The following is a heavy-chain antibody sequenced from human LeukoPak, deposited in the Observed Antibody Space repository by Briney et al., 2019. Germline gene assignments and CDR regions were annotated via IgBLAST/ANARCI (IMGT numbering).Heavy chain of an antibody. CDR2: INTNTGNP. CDR1: GYTFTSYA. CDR3: AGSRDFDWFLGRYYYYGMDV. Sequence: ASVKVSCKASGYTFTSYAMNWVRQAPGQWLEWMGWINTNTGNPTYAQGFTGRFVFSLDTSVSTAYLQISSLKAEDTAVYYCAGSRDFDWFLGRYYYYGMDVWGQGTTVTVSS. V-gene: IGHV7-4-1*02. D-gene: IGHD3-9*01. J-gene: IGHJ6*02.